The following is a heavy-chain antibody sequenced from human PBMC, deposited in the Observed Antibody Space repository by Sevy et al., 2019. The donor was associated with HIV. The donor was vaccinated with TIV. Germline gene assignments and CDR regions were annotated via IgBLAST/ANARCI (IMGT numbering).Heavy chain of an antibody. J-gene: IGHJ4*02. CDR3: ARLGDSGSLDS. CDR1: GYSFTNYW. CDR2: IDPADSDT. Sequence: GESLKISCKGSGYSFTNYWIGWVRQMPGKGLDWLGIIDPADSDTRYSPSFRGQVTISADKSISTAYLQWSSLKASDTAMYYCARLGDSGSLDSWGQGTLVTVSS. D-gene: IGHD1-26*01. V-gene: IGHV5-51*01.